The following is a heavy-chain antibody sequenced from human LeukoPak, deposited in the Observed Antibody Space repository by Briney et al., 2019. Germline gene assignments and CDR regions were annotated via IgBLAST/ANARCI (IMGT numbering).Heavy chain of an antibody. V-gene: IGHV3-23*01. CDR2: ISGSGGST. D-gene: IGHD2-21*02. J-gene: IGHJ5*02. Sequence: PGGSLRLSCAASGFTFSSYGMSWVRQAPGKGLEWVSAISGSGGSTYYADSVKGRFTISRDNSKNTLYLQMNGLRAEDTAVYYCAKGGTANPDNWFDPWGQGTHVTVSS. CDR1: GFTFSSYG. CDR3: AKGGTANPDNWFDP.